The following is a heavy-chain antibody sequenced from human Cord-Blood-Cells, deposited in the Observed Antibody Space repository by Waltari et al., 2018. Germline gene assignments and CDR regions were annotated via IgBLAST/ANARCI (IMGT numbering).Heavy chain of an antibody. Sequence: QVQLQQWGAGLLKPSETLSLTCAVYGGSFSGYYWSWIRQPPGKGLEGIGEINHSGSTNYNPSLKSRVTISVETSKNQFSLKLSSVTAADTAVYYCASGPPSSYYDPNWFDPWGQGTLVTVSS. J-gene: IGHJ5*02. V-gene: IGHV4-34*01. D-gene: IGHD3-3*01. CDR1: GGSFSGYY. CDR2: INHSGST. CDR3: ASGPPSSYYDPNWFDP.